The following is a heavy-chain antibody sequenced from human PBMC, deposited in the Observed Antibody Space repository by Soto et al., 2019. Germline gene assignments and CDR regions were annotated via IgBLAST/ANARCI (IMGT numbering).Heavy chain of an antibody. J-gene: IGHJ4*02. CDR2: IWYDGSNK. V-gene: IGHV3-33*01. Sequence: GSLRLSCAASGFTFSSYGMHWVRQAPGKGLEWVAVIWYDGSNKYYADSVKGRFTISRDNSKNTLYLQMNSLRVEDTAVYYCAREAFQEPFFDYWGQGTLVTV. CDR3: AREAFQEPFFDY. CDR1: GFTFSSYG. D-gene: IGHD1-26*01.